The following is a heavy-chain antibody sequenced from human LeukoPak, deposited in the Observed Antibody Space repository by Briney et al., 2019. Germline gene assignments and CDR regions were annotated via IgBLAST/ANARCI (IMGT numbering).Heavy chain of an antibody. D-gene: IGHD1-1*01. V-gene: IGHV4-39*01. CDR2: TNYSGNT. CDR3: ARSLSTTGLR. Sequence: PSETLSLTCTVSGGSVSSSDYYWGWIRQPPGKGLEWIGSTNYSGNTYYNPSLKNRVTISVDTSKNQFSLKLSSVTAADTAVYYCARSLSTTGLRWGQGTLVTVSS. J-gene: IGHJ4*02. CDR1: GGSVSSSDYY.